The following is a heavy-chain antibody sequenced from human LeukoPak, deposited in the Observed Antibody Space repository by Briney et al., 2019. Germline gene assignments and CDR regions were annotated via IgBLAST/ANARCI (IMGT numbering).Heavy chain of an antibody. J-gene: IGHJ5*02. D-gene: IGHD3-16*01. Sequence: SQTLSLTCTVSGGSISSGSYYWSWIRQPAGKGLEWIGRIYTSGSTNYNPSLKSRVTISVDTSKNQFSLKLSSVTAADTAVYYCARAWGEVFDPWGQGTLVTVSS. V-gene: IGHV4-61*02. CDR1: GGSISSGSYY. CDR2: IYTSGST. CDR3: ARAWGEVFDP.